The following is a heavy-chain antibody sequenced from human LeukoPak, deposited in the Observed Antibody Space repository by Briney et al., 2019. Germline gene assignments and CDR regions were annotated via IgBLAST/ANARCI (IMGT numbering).Heavy chain of an antibody. Sequence: PSETLSLTCTVSGGSISSYYWSWFRRPAGKGLEWIGRIHFTGSTNYNPSLKSRVTMSVDTSKNQFSLKLSSVTAADTAVYYCARGTATRGLWVWGQGTLVTVSS. J-gene: IGHJ4*02. CDR3: ARGTATRGLWV. CDR2: IHFTGST. CDR1: GGSISSYY. D-gene: IGHD2-21*02. V-gene: IGHV4-4*07.